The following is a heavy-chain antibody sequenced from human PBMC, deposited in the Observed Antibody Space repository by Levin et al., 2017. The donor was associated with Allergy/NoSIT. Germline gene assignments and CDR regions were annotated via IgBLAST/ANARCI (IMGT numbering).Heavy chain of an antibody. Sequence: SETLSLTCTVSGDSISGSSYYWGWIRQSPGTGLEWLGSIYYSGNAYYNPSLKSRVTLSVDTSKNQFSLTLSSVTAADTAVFYCARDVQLLYFDYWGQGTLATVSS. V-gene: IGHV4-39*07. CDR3: ARDVQLLYFDY. D-gene: IGHD1-1*01. CDR1: GDSISGSSYY. CDR2: IYYSGNA. J-gene: IGHJ4*02.